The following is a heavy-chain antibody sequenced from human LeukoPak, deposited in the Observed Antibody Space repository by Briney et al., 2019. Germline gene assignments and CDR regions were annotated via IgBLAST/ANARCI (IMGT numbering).Heavy chain of an antibody. V-gene: IGHV4-59*01. D-gene: IGHD3-10*01. CDR3: ARTYYYGSGIGFAAFDI. CDR1: GGSISSYY. Sequence: PSETLSLTCTVSGGSISSYYWSWIRQPPGKGLEWIGYIYYSGSTNYNPSLKSRVTISVDTSKNQSSLKLSSVTAADTAVYHCARTYYYGSGIGFAAFDIWGQGTMVTVSS. CDR2: IYYSGST. J-gene: IGHJ3*02.